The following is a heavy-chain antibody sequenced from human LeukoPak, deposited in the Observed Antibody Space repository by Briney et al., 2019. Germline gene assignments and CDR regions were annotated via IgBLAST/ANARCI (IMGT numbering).Heavy chain of an antibody. CDR2: ISAYSGDT. J-gene: IGHJ4*02. CDR1: GYNFNNYG. V-gene: IGHV1-18*01. CDR3: ARLEMYNYDSSSYYLGGYFDY. D-gene: IGHD3-22*01. Sequence: GASVKVSCKTSGYNFNNYGISWVRQAPGQGLEWMGWISAYSGDTNYAQKLQGRVTMTTDTSTSTAYMELRSLRSDDTAVYYCARLEMYNYDSSSYYLGGYFDYWGQGTLVTVSS.